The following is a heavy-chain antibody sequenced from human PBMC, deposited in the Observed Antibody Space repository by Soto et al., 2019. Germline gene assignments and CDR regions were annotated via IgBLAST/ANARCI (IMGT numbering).Heavy chain of an antibody. CDR2: IRGFSPYT. CDR1: EFTFRSYT. CDR3: ARDRGYDAHDYYYNAMDV. J-gene: IGHJ6*02. V-gene: IGHV3-21*01. D-gene: IGHD2-15*01. Sequence: GSLRLSCVASEFTFRSYTMNWCRQARWKWREWVSAIRGFSPYTFYADSVKGRFTISRDNAKNSLYLQMNSLRAGDTAVYYCARDRGYDAHDYYYNAMDVWGQGTTVTVSS.